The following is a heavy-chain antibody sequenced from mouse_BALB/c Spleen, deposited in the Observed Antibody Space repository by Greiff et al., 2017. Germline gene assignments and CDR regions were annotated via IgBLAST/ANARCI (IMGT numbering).Heavy chain of an antibody. Sequence: QVQLQQSGAELAKPGASVKMSCKASGYTFTSYWMHWVKQRPGQGLEWIGYINPSTGYTEYNQKFKDKATLTADKSSSTAYMQLSSLTSEDSAVYYCVLRFDYWGQGTTLTVSS. CDR1: GYTFTSYW. CDR3: VLRFDY. V-gene: IGHV1-7*01. J-gene: IGHJ2*01. CDR2: INPSTGYT.